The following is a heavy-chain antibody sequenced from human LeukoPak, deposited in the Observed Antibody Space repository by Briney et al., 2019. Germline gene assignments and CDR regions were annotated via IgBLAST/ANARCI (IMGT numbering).Heavy chain of an antibody. CDR2: SRRDGTYV. J-gene: IGHJ4*02. D-gene: IGHD1-26*01. V-gene: IGHV3-30*02. Sequence: PGGSLRLSCAASGFALSSYGMYWVRQTPDKGLEWVAYSRRDGTYVNYADSVKGRFILSRDNSKNTLGLQMNSLRVEDTALYYCASGGPTRGTLASWGQGTLVPVSS. CDR3: ASGGPTRGTLAS. CDR1: GFALSSYG.